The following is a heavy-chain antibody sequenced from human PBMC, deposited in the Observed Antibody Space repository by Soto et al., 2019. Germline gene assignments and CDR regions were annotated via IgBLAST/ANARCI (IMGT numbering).Heavy chain of an antibody. CDR2: ISDDGKIT. V-gene: IGHV3-74*01. CDR1: VFVFKMYY. Sequence: PVGSLRLSCESSVFVFKMYYMHCVRQSPGKWPEWVSRISDDGKITTYADSVKDRFTISRDNAKDTLYLHLDNLRGDDTGLYYCIRGTRARSSGTGAYWGQGTQVIVSS. J-gene: IGHJ4*02. D-gene: IGHD2-21*01. CDR3: IRGTRARSSGTGAY.